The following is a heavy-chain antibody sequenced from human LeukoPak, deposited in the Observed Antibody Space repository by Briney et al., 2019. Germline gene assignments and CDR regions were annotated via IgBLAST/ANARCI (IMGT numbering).Heavy chain of an antibody. CDR1: GYTFTSYY. CDR2: INPSGGST. D-gene: IGHD6-13*01. V-gene: IGHV1-46*01. Sequence: ASVKVPCKASGYTFTSYYMHWVRQAPGQGLEWMGIINPSGGSTSYAQKFQGRVTMTRDTSTSTVYMELSSLRSEDTAVYYCAQQQLVPNWFDPWGQGTLVTVSS. CDR3: AQQQLVPNWFDP. J-gene: IGHJ5*02.